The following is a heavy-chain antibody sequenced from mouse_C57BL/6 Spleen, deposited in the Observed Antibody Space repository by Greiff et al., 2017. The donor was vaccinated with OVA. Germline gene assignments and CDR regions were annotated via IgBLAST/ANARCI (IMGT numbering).Heavy chain of an antibody. V-gene: IGHV1-80*01. CDR1: GYAFSSYW. J-gene: IGHJ2*01. CDR2: IYPGDGDT. D-gene: IGHD2-10*02. Sequence: QVQLQQSGAELVKPGASVKISCKASGYAFSSYWMNWVKQRPGKGLEWIGQIYPGDGDTNYNGKFKGKATLTADKSSSTAYRQLSSLTSEDSAVYFCARRWYGNYYCDDGGQGTTLTVSS. CDR3: ARRWYGNYYCDD.